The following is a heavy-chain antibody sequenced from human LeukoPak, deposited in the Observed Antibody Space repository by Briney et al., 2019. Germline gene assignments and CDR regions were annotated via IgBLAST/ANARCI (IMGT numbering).Heavy chain of an antibody. CDR3: VRQPTGTIDY. Sequence: GESLKISCKGSGYTFTTYWIGWVRQVPGKGLEWMGIIYPGDSDTRYSPSFQGQVTISADKSIATAYLQWSSLKPSDTAMYYCVRQPTGTIDYWGQGTLVIVPS. V-gene: IGHV5-51*01. D-gene: IGHD1-1*01. J-gene: IGHJ4*02. CDR1: GYTFTTYW. CDR2: IYPGDSDT.